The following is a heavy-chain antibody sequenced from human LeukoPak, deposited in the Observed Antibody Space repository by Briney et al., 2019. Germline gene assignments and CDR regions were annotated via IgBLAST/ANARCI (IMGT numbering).Heavy chain of an antibody. Sequence: SETLSLTCAVYGGSFSGYYWSWIRQPPGKGLEWIGEINHSGSTNYNPSLKSRVTISVDTSKNQFSLKLSSVTAADTAVYYCARATRMVRVVIKFDPWGQGTLVTVSS. V-gene: IGHV4-34*01. D-gene: IGHD3-10*01. CDR3: ARATRMVRVVIKFDP. J-gene: IGHJ5*02. CDR1: GGSFSGYY. CDR2: INHSGST.